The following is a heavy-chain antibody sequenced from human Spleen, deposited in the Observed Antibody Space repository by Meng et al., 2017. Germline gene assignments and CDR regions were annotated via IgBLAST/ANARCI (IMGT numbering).Heavy chain of an antibody. CDR3: ARGLGEAVVPRTMFDY. CDR2: IYHSGGT. J-gene: IGHJ4*02. CDR1: GGSFSGYY. D-gene: IGHD2-2*01. Sequence: QVQLQQWGAGLLKPSETLSLTCAVYGGSFSGYYWSWIRQPPGKGLEWIGEIYHSGGTKYNPSLKSRVTISVDKSKNQFSLKLSSVTAADTAVYYCARGLGEAVVPRTMFDYWGQGTLVTVSS. V-gene: IGHV4-34*01.